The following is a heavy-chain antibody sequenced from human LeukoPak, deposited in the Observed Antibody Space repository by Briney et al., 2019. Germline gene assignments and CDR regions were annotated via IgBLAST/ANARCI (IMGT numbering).Heavy chain of an antibody. V-gene: IGHV3-23*01. CDR2: ISGSGGSS. CDR1: GFTFSCYG. CDR3: AKDRSRFTALLTGYFDY. D-gene: IGHD5-18*01. J-gene: IGHJ4*02. Sequence: GGSLRLSCAASGFTFSCYGMSWVRQAPGKGLEWVSAISGSGGSSYYADSVKGRFTISRDNCKNTLYLQMNSLRAEDTAVYYCAKDRSRFTALLTGYFDYWGQGTLVTVSS.